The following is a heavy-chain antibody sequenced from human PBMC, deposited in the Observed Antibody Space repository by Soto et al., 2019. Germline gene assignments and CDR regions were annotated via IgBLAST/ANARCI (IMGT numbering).Heavy chain of an antibody. V-gene: IGHV3-30*03. J-gene: IGHJ4*02. Sequence: LRLSCAASGFTFSSSAMHWVRQAPGKGLEWVAIISYDGSSKSYADSVKGRFTISRDNSKNTLYLQMNSLRAEDSAVYYCARDRDWIRAYYFDSWGQGTLVTVSS. D-gene: IGHD1-1*01. CDR2: ISYDGSSK. CDR3: ARDRDWIRAYYFDS. CDR1: GFTFSSSA.